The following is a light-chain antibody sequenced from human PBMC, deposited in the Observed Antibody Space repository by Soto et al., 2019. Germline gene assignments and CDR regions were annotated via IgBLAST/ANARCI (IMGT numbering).Light chain of an antibody. CDR1: MRDVGAYNL. J-gene: IGLJ3*02. V-gene: IGLV2-14*01. CDR2: EVR. CDR3: SAYTARSTLG. Sequence: QSALTQPASVSGSAGQSITISCSGTMRDVGAYNLVSWYQQHPGTAPKLIIYEVRNRPSGISSRFSGSRSDNTASLTISGLQSEDEGDYYGSAYTARSTLGFGGGTKVTVL.